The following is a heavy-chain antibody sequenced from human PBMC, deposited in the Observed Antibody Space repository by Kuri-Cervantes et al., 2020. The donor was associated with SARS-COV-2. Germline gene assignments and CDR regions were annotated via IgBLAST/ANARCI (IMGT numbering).Heavy chain of an antibody. V-gene: IGHV3-7*01. Sequence: GESLKISCAASGFTFSSYAMHWVRQAPGKGLEWVASINQDGSGKYYVDSVKDRFTISRDTAKNSLYLQMNSLRAEDTAVYYCASAFGGAWYYVFDYWGQGTLVTVSS. CDR2: INQDGSGK. CDR3: ASAFGGAWYYVFDY. D-gene: IGHD2-21*02. CDR1: GFTFSSYA. J-gene: IGHJ4*02.